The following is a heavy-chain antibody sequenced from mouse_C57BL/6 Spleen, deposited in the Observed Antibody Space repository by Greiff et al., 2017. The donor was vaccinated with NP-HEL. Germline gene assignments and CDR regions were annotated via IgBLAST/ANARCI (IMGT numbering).Heavy chain of an antibody. J-gene: IGHJ1*03. V-gene: IGHV1-82*01. D-gene: IGHD6-1*01. Sequence: QVHLQQSGPELVKPGASVKISCKASGYAFSSSWMNWVKQRPGKGLEWIGRIYPGDGDTNYNGKFKGKATLTADKSSSTAYMQLSSLTSEDSAVYFCARSASGWYFDVWNTGTTVTVSS. CDR3: ARSASGWYFDV. CDR2: IYPGDGDT. CDR1: GYAFSSSW.